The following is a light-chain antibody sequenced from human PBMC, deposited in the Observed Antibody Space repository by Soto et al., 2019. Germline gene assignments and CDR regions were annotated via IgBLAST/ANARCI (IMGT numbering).Light chain of an antibody. CDR3: SSYTTTSTVL. Sequence: QSALTQPDSVSGSPGQSITLSCTGTSTDVGAYNFVSWYQQYPGKAPKLMIYDVNYRPPGISYRFSGSKSGNTASLIIAGLQTEDEADYYCSSYTTTSTVLFGGGTKLTVL. CDR2: DVN. J-gene: IGLJ2*01. V-gene: IGLV2-14*01. CDR1: STDVGAYNF.